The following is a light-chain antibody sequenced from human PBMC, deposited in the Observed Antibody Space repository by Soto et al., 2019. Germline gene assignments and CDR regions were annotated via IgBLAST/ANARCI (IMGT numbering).Light chain of an antibody. CDR1: SSNLGANSD. V-gene: IGLV1-40*01. Sequence: QSVLTQPTSVSGAPGQRVTISCTGSSSNLGANSDVHWYQQLAGAAPKLLIYGTSNRPSGVSDRFSGSKSGTSASLAITGLQAEDEADYYCQSYDNSLSGFYVVGTGTKLTVL. CDR3: QSYDNSLSGFYV. J-gene: IGLJ1*01. CDR2: GTS.